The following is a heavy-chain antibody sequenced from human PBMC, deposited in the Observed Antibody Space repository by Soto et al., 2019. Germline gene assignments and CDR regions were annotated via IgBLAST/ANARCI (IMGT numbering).Heavy chain of an antibody. CDR1: GFTFSSYE. CDR2: ISSSGSTI. V-gene: IGHV3-48*03. Sequence: EVQLVESGGGLVQPGGSLRLSCAASGFTFSSYEMNWVRQAPGKGLEWVSYISSSGSTIYYADSVKGRFTISRDNAKNSLYLQMNSLRAEDTAVYYCARDLHSSGWYEAYYYYYGMDVWGQGTTVTVSS. J-gene: IGHJ6*02. CDR3: ARDLHSSGWYEAYYYYYGMDV. D-gene: IGHD6-19*01.